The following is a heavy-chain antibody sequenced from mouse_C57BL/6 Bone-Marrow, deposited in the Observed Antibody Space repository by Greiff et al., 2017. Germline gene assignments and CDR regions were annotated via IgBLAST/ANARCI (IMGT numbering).Heavy chain of an antibody. CDR3: AREGYDSSSDY. CDR2: IYPRSGNT. D-gene: IGHD1-1*01. V-gene: IGHV1-81*01. CDR1: GYTFTSYG. Sequence: VQLQQSGAELARPGASVKLSCKASGYTFTSYGISWVKQRPGQGLEWIGEIYPRSGNTYYNAKFTGKATLTADKSSSTAYMERRSLTSEDSAVYFCAREGYDSSSDYWGQGTTLTVSS. J-gene: IGHJ2*01.